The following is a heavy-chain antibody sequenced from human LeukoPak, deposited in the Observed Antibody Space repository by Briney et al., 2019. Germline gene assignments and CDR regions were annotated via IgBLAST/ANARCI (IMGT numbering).Heavy chain of an antibody. V-gene: IGHV5-51*01. J-gene: IGHJ4*02. Sequence: GESLKISCKGLGYSFSSYWNAWVRQRPGKGLEWMGIIYPGGSETRYDPSFQGQVTISADSSTSTAYLQWSSLRASDTAMYYCARASRDGYNQNFDDWGQGTSVTVSS. CDR1: GYSFSSYW. D-gene: IGHD5-24*01. CDR3: ARASRDGYNQNFDD. CDR2: IYPGGSET.